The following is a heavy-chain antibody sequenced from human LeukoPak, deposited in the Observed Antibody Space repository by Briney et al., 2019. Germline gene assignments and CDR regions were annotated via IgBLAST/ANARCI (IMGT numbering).Heavy chain of an antibody. V-gene: IGHV4-39*01. CDR2: IHDSGST. J-gene: IGHJ4*02. Sequence: PSETLSLTCTVSGGAISSSSYYWGWIRQPPGKGLEWIGTIHDSGSTYYNPSLKGRVTISVDTSKNQFSLKLRSVTAADTAVYYCATQWPTAFDYWGQGTLVTVSS. CDR1: GGAISSSSYY. D-gene: IGHD1-26*01. CDR3: ATQWPTAFDY.